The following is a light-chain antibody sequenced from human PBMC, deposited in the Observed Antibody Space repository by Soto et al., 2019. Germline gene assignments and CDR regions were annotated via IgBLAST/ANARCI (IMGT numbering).Light chain of an antibody. Sequence: EIVLTQSPATRPLSPGERATLSCRANQSISVIYIAWYQQKPGQAPRLLIDGGSNRASDIPDRFSGSGSGTDSTLNTSRLEPEDVTVHYCHGQQYGVSSTYTCGQSTKLEI. V-gene: IGKV3-20*01. J-gene: IGKJ2*01. CDR2: GGS. CDR3: HGQQYGVSSTYT. CDR1: QSISVIY.